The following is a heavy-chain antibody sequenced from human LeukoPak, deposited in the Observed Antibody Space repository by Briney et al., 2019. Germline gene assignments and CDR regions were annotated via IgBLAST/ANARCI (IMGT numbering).Heavy chain of an antibody. Sequence: GGSLRLSCAASGFTVSNNYMSWVRQAPGKGLEWVSVIYSDGSTYFADSVKGRFTISRDNAKNSLYMQMNSLRAEDTAVYYCARARSSGWFAPADFWGQGSLVTVSS. CDR1: GFTVSNNY. V-gene: IGHV3-53*01. CDR2: IYSDGST. CDR3: ARARSSGWFAPADF. D-gene: IGHD6-19*01. J-gene: IGHJ4*02.